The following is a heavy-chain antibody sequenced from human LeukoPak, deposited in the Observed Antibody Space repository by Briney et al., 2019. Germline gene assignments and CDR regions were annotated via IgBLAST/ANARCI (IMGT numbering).Heavy chain of an antibody. Sequence: SVXXSCKASGGTFSSYAISWVRQAPGQGREWMGGIIPIFGTANYAQKFQGRVTITADEATSTAYIEMSRLRSEDTAVYYCARNIITFGGVIVGFDYWGQGTLVTVSS. CDR1: GGTFSSYA. D-gene: IGHD3-16*02. J-gene: IGHJ4*02. V-gene: IGHV1-69*13. CDR3: ARNIITFGGVIVGFDY. CDR2: IIPIFGTA.